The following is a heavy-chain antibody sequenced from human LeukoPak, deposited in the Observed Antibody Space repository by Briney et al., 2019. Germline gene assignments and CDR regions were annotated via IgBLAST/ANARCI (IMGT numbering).Heavy chain of an antibody. J-gene: IGHJ1*01. CDR3: ARVLFPNSGSYCIQH. D-gene: IGHD3-10*01. V-gene: IGHV3-21*01. CDR2: ISSSSTYM. CDR1: GFTFSSYS. Sequence: PGGSLRLSCAASGFTFSSYSMNWVRQAPGKGLEWVSLISSSSTYMYYTDSVKGRFSISRDNAKKSVYLQMNDLRVDDTAVYYCARVLFPNSGSYCIQHWGQGTLVTVSS.